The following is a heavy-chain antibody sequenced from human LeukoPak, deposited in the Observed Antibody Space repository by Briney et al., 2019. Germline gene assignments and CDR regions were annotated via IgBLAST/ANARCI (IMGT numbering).Heavy chain of an antibody. CDR1: GFTFSSYA. CDR3: ARSGSYENYFDY. CDR2: ISGSGGST. J-gene: IGHJ4*02. D-gene: IGHD1-26*01. Sequence: GGSLRLSCAASGFTFSSYAMSWVRQAPGKGLEWVSAISGSGGSTYYADSVKGRFTISRDNSKNTLYLQMNSLRAEDTAAYYCARSGSYENYFDYWGQGTLVTVSS. V-gene: IGHV3-23*01.